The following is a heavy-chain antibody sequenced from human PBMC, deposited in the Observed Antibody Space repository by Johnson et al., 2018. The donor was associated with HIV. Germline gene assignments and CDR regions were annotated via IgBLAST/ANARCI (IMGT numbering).Heavy chain of an antibody. J-gene: IGHJ3*02. CDR3: ARGGIRGYSYGPGAFDI. V-gene: IGHV3-30*04. CDR1: GFTFSSYA. D-gene: IGHD5-18*01. Sequence: VQLVESGGGVVQPGRSLRLSCAASGFTFSSYAMHWVRQAPGKGLEWVAVISYDGSYQYYADSAKGRFTISRDNSKNTLYLQMNSLRAEDTAVYYCARGGIRGYSYGPGAFDIGGQGTMVTVSS. CDR2: ISYDGSYQ.